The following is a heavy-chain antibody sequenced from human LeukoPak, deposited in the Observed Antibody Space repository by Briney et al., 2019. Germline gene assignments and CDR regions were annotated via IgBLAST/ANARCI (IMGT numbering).Heavy chain of an antibody. J-gene: IGHJ6*02. V-gene: IGHV4-59*01. D-gene: IGHD3-10*01. Sequence: PSETLSLTCTVSGGSINNYYWSWVRQPPGKGLEWIGYIYYSGSTNHNPSLKSRVTISVDTSKNQFSLKLTSVTAADTAVYYCAREAVAGGSGSNYYYYGAVVWGQGTTVTDSS. CDR1: GGSINNYY. CDR2: IYYSGST. CDR3: AREAVAGGSGSNYYYYGAVV.